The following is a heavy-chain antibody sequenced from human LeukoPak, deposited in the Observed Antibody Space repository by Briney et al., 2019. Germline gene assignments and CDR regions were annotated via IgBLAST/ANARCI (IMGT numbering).Heavy chain of an antibody. V-gene: IGHV3-64*01. Sequence: GGSLRLSCAASGFTFSSYAMHWVRQAPGKVLEYVSAISSNGGSTYYANSVKGRFTISRDNSKNTLYLQMGSLRAEDMAVYYCARVGRGYSYGYLGLDYWGQGTLVTVSS. D-gene: IGHD5-18*01. CDR2: ISSNGGST. J-gene: IGHJ4*02. CDR3: ARVGRGYSYGYLGLDY. CDR1: GFTFSSYA.